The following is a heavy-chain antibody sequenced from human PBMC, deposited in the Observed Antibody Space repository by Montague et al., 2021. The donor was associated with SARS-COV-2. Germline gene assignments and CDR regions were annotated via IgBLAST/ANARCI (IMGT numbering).Heavy chain of an antibody. V-gene: IGHV4-39*01. CDR3: VRGGDYTDYVRVDY. D-gene: IGHD4-11*01. Sequence: SETLSLTCSFSGGSISTGSYYWGWIRQPPRKGLEWIGSIYYSGDTXYNPSLKSRVTISVDTSKNQFSLRVSSVTAADTAVYYCVRGGDYTDYVRVDYWGQGTLVIVSS. J-gene: IGHJ4*02. CDR1: GGSISTGSYY. CDR2: IYYSGDT.